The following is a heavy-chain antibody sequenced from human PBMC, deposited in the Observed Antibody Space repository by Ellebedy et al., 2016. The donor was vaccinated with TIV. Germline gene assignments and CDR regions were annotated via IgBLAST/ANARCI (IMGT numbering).Heavy chain of an antibody. CDR3: ARGDGRNEFWNAY. V-gene: IGHV3-48*02. CDR1: GFTFSSSS. CDR2: NSRDSNSR. J-gene: IGHJ4*02. Sequence: GESLKISCAASGFTFSSSSMNWVRQALGKGLEWVSYNSRDSNSRYYADSVKGRFTISRENAKNSVYLQMKSLRNEETAVYYCARGDGRNEFWNAYWGQGTLVTVSS. D-gene: IGHD3-3*01.